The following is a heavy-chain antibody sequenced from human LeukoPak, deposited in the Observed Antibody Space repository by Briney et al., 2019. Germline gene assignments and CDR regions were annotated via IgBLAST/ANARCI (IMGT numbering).Heavy chain of an antibody. CDR1: GGTFSTYA. CDR2: IIPLFGTT. J-gene: IGHJ3*02. V-gene: IGHV1-69*13. D-gene: IGHD3-10*01. Sequence: SVKVSCKASGGTFSTYAIIWVRRAPGQGLEWMGGIIPLFGTTNYAQKFQGRVTITADESSSTAYMELSSLRSEDRAVYYCARDLKGLGVDAFEIWGQGTMVTVSS. CDR3: ARDLKGLGVDAFEI.